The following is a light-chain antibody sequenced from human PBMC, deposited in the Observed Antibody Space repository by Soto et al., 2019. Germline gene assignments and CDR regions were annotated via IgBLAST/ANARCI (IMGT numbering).Light chain of an antibody. CDR3: QQYNTYSKT. J-gene: IGKJ1*01. CDR1: QSISSW. Sequence: DIQMTQSPSTLSAFVGDRVTITCRASQSISSWLAWYQQKPGKAPKLLIYQVSSLESGVPSRFSGSGSGTEFTLTICSLQPDDFATYYCQQYNTYSKTFGQGTKVEVK. CDR2: QVS. V-gene: IGKV1-5*03.